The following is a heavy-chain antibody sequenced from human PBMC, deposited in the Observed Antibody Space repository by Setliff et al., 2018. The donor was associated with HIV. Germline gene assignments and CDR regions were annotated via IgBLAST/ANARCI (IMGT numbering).Heavy chain of an antibody. J-gene: IGHJ6*03. CDR3: ARDKDYYDSSGYYYIYYNMDV. CDR2: ISGSGGST. CDR1: GFTFSNYA. V-gene: IGHV3-23*01. D-gene: IGHD3-22*01. Sequence: GGSLRLSCAVSGFTFSNYAMTWVRQAPGKGLEWVSGISGSGGSTYYADSVKGRLTISRDNSKNTLYLQMNSLRAEDTAVYYCARDKDYYDSSGYYYIYYNMDVWGKGTTVTVSS.